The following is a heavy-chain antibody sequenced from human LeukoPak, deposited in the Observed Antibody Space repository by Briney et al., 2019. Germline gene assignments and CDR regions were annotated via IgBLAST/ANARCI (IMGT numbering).Heavy chain of an antibody. J-gene: IGHJ3*02. V-gene: IGHV3-23*01. CDR1: GFTFSSYA. Sequence: GGSLRLSCAASGFTFSSYAMSWVRQAPGKGLEWVSAISGSGGSTYYADSVKGRFTISRDNSKNTLYLQMNSLRAEDTAVYYCAKGPGVGYRSSTSCYLGAFDIWGQGTMVTVSS. D-gene: IGHD2-2*03. CDR2: ISGSGGST. CDR3: AKGPGVGYRSSTSCYLGAFDI.